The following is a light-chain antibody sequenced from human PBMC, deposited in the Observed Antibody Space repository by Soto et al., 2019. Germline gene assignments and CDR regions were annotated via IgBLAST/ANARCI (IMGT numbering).Light chain of an antibody. V-gene: IGKV3-20*01. Sequence: EIVLTQSPGTLSLSPGERATLSCRASQSVSSSDLAWHQQKSGQAPSLLIYCASSRATGIPHRFSGSGSGTDFTLTITRLEPEDFAVYYYQQYNSSPFTFGPVTKVDIK. J-gene: IGKJ3*01. CDR1: QSVSSSD. CDR2: CAS. CDR3: QQYNSSPFT.